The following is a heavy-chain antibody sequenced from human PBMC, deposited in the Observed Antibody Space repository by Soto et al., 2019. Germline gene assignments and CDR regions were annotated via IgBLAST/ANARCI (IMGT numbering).Heavy chain of an antibody. D-gene: IGHD6-13*01. J-gene: IGHJ5*02. CDR1: GFTFSSYS. CDR3: ARHPERIAQIGWFDP. Sequence: GGSLRLSCAASGFTFSSYSMNWVRQAPGKGLEWVSYISSSSSTIYYADSVKGRFTISRDNAKNSLYLQMNSLKAEDTAVYYCARHPERIAQIGWFDPWGQGT. V-gene: IGHV3-48*01. CDR2: ISSSSSTI.